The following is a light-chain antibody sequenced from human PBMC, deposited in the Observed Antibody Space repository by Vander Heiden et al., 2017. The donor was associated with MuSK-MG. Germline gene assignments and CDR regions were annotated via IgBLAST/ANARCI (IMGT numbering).Light chain of an antibody. CDR1: QSVSTW. CDR2: KAS. J-gene: IGKJ1*01. V-gene: IGKV1-5*03. CDR3: QQYHSYSWT. Sequence: DIQMPQSPATLSASVGDRVTITCRASQSVSTWLAWYQQKPGKAPNLLIYKASTVESGVPSRFSGTGSGTEFTLTINSLQPDDFATYYCQQYHSYSWTFGQGTKVEI.